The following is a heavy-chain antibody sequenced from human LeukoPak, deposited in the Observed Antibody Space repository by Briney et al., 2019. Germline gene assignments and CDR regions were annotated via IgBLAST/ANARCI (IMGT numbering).Heavy chain of an antibody. CDR2: ISQDGTES. J-gene: IGHJ4*02. Sequence: GGSLRLSCVASGFTFISYWMTWVRQAPGKGLEWVAQISQDGTESYSVDSVRGRFTISRDNAKNSVYLQMNSLRPEDTAVYYCARDSTGAVFDLWGQGTLVTVSS. CDR1: GFTFISYW. V-gene: IGHV3-7*04. D-gene: IGHD1-1*01. CDR3: ARDSTGAVFDL.